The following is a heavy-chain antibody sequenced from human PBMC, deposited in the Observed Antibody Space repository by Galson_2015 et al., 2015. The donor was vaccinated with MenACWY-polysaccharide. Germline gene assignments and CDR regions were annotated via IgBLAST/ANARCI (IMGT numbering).Heavy chain of an antibody. J-gene: IGHJ4*02. Sequence: SLRLSCAASGFTFSSYAMSWVRQAPGKGLEWVSAISGSGGSTYYADSVKGRFTISRDNSKNTLYLQMNSLRAEDTAVYYCAKHITMTVDYFDYWGQGTLVTVSS. V-gene: IGHV3-23*01. CDR2: ISGSGGST. CDR3: AKHITMTVDYFDY. D-gene: IGHD3-22*01. CDR1: GFTFSSYA.